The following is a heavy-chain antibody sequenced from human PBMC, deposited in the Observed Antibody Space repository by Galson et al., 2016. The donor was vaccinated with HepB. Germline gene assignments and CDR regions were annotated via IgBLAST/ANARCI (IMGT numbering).Heavy chain of an antibody. J-gene: IGHJ4*02. CDR1: GASVTTGNYR. V-gene: IGHV4-61*01. CDR2: IYYIGNT. D-gene: IGHD4-17*01. Sequence: SETLSLTCTVSGASVTTGNYRWSWIRRPPGKSLEWLGYIYYIGNTKYNPSVESRVTMLRDTSKNQFSLRLTSVTAADTAGYYCAASVPNFGDYVSFDFWGRGTLVTVSS. CDR3: AASVPNFGDYVSFDF.